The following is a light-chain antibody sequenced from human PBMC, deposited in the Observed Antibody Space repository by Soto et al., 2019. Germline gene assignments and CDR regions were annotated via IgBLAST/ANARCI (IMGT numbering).Light chain of an antibody. Sequence: IQMTQSPSSLSASVGDRVTITCRASQSISSWLAWYQQKPGKAPKLLIYKAASLESGVPSRFSGSGSGTEFTLTTSSLQPDDFATYYCQQYNYYSRTFGQGTKVDIK. J-gene: IGKJ1*01. CDR2: KAA. CDR3: QQYNYYSRT. V-gene: IGKV1-5*03. CDR1: QSISSW.